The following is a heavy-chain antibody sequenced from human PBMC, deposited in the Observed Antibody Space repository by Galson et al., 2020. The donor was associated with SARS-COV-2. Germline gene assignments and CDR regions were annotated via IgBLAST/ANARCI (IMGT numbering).Heavy chain of an antibody. V-gene: IGHV3-30*02. CDR1: GFIFSNYE. Sequence: GESLKISCEASGFIFSNYEMHWVRQAPGKGLEWMTFIRSDGSDKYYVDSVKGRFTISRDNSQDTLYLQMNSLRPDDTGVYFCARDPSMGPQNYYFYMDVWGKGTTVTVSS. CDR3: ARDPSMGPQNYYFYMDV. D-gene: IGHD3-16*01. J-gene: IGHJ6*03. CDR2: IRSDGSDK.